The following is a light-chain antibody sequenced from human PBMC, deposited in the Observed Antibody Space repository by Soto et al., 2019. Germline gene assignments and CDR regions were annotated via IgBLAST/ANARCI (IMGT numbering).Light chain of an antibody. J-gene: IGKJ1*01. CDR3: QQYYNLPWT. CDR2: GAS. Sequence: EIVMTQSPATMSVSPGERATLSCRASQSVSSNLAWYQQKPGQAPRLLIYGASTRATGIPARFSGSGSGTAFTLTISSLQSEDFAVYSCQQYYNLPWTFGQGTKVEIK. CDR1: QSVSSN. V-gene: IGKV3-15*01.